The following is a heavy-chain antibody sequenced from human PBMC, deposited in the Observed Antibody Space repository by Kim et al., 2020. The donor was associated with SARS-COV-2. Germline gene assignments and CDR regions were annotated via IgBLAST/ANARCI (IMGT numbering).Heavy chain of an antibody. CDR2: ISYNGGVQ. D-gene: IGHD6-13*01. J-gene: IGHJ4*02. V-gene: IGHV3-30*18. CDR3: AKILIDSWTSSLDS. CDR1: GFALSSYG. Sequence: GGSLRLSCVASGFALSSYGMHWVRQAPGKGLEWVAIISYNGGVQYYADSVKGRFTISKDISMNTLFLQMNSLRSEDTAVYYCAKILIDSWTSSLDSWGQGPLVTVSS.